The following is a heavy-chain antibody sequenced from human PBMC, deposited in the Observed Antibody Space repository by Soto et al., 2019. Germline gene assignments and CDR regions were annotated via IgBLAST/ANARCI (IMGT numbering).Heavy chain of an antibody. D-gene: IGHD2-2*01. CDR3: ASFRALPAATPLNTYYYYYYMDV. J-gene: IGHJ6*03. CDR2: ISSSSSTI. Sequence: HPGWSLRRSCGASGFTFSSYSMNWVRQSPGEGLEWVSYISSSSSTIYYADSVKGRFTISRDNAKNSLYLQMNSLRAEDTAVYYCASFRALPAATPLNTYYYYYYMDVWGKGTTVTVS. V-gene: IGHV3-48*01. CDR1: GFTFSSYS.